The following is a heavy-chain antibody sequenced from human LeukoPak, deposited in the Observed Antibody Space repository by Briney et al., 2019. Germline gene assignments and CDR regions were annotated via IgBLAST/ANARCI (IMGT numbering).Heavy chain of an antibody. CDR2: INHSGST. CDR3: VRHISTNTGYFDS. Sequence: SETLSLTCAVYGGSFSGYYWSWIRQPPGKGLEWIGEINHSGSTNYNPSLKSRVTISVDTSKNQFSLKLSSVTAADTALYYCVRHISTNTGYFDSCGQGTLVSVSS. J-gene: IGHJ4*02. CDR1: GGSFSGYY. V-gene: IGHV4-34*01. D-gene: IGHD5-24*01.